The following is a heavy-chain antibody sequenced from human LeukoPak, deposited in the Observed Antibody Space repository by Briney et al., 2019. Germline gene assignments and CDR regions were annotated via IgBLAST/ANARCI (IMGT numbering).Heavy chain of an antibody. D-gene: IGHD4-11*01. CDR1: GFTFSSYS. CDR2: ISRTSSNI. V-gene: IGHV3-48*02. Sequence: PGGSLRLSCAASGFTFSSYSMNWVRQAPGKGLEWVSYISRTSSNIYYADSVKGRFTISRDNAKKSMYLQMNSLRDEDTAVYYCGRLHPTDNWFDPWGQGTLVTVSS. J-gene: IGHJ5*02. CDR3: GRLHPTDNWFDP.